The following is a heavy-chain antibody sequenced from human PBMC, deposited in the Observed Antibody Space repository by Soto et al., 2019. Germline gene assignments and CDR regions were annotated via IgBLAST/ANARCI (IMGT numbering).Heavy chain of an antibody. D-gene: IGHD5-18*01. CDR3: ACIFSGGYGYGFYYYGMDV. CDR2: IYYSGST. V-gene: IGHV4-39*01. J-gene: IGHJ6*02. CDR1: GGSISSSSYY. Sequence: SETLSLTCTVSGGSISSSSYYWGWIRQPPGKGLEWIGSIYYSGSTYYNPSLKSRVTISVDTSKNQFSLKLSSVTAADAAVYYCACIFSGGYGYGFYYYGMDVWGQGTTVT.